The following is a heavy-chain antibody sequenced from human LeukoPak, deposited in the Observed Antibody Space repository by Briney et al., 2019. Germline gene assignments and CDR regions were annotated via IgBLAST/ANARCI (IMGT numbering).Heavy chain of an antibody. Sequence: GTLRLSCAASGFNFSNYGMSWVRQAPGKGLEWVSVISGSGVSTYYADSVKGRFTISRDNFKNTLYLQMNSLRAEDTAVYYCATKVVTDAFDIWGQGTMVTVSS. J-gene: IGHJ3*02. CDR2: ISGSGVST. V-gene: IGHV3-23*01. CDR3: ATKVVTDAFDI. D-gene: IGHD3-22*01. CDR1: GFNFSNYG.